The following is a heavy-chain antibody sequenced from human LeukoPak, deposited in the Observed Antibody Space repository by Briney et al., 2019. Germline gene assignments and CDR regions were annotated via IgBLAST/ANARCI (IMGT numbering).Heavy chain of an antibody. CDR3: ARGGKFYYDSSGYPGDY. Sequence: PGRSLRLSCAASGFTFSSYGMHWVRQAPGKGLEWVAVIWYDGSNKYYADSVKGRFTISRDNSKNTLYLQMNSLRAEDTAVYYCARGGKFYYDSSGYPGDYWGQGTLVTVSS. CDR1: GFTFSSYG. J-gene: IGHJ4*02. CDR2: IWYDGSNK. D-gene: IGHD3-22*01. V-gene: IGHV3-33*01.